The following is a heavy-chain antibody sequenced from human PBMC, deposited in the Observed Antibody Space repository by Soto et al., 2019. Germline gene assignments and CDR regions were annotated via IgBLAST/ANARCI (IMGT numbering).Heavy chain of an antibody. D-gene: IGHD6-13*01. CDR3: ARHIAAAGLYYYYYYTDV. V-gene: IGHV4-39*01. CDR1: DDSINSDKYY. Sequence: PSETLSLTCSVSDDSINSDKYYWGWIRQPPGKGLEWIGSIYYRGNAYYNPSLQTRVTISVDTSKNQFSLKLSSVTAADTAVYYCARHIAAAGLYYYYYYTDVWGKGTTVTVSS. J-gene: IGHJ6*03. CDR2: IYYRGNA.